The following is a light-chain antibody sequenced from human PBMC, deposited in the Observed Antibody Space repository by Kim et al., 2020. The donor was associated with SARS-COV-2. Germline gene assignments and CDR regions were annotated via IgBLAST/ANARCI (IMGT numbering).Light chain of an antibody. V-gene: IGKV1-39*01. Sequence: DIQMTQSPSSLSASVGDRVTITCRAIQSVSSYLNWYQQKPGKAPKLLIYAASTLQSGAPSRFSGSGSGTDFTLTISSLQPEDFATYYCQQSHTAPLLTFGGGTKVDIK. CDR1: QSVSSY. CDR3: QQSHTAPLLT. CDR2: AAS. J-gene: IGKJ4*01.